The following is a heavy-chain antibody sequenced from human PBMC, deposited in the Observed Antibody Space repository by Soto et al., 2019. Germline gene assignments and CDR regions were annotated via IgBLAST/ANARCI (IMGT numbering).Heavy chain of an antibody. D-gene: IGHD4-4*01. CDR3: ARGLDNSKIGY. CDR1: RGSLNDYY. CDR2: ISQGEGT. V-gene: IGHV4-34*01. J-gene: IGHJ4*02. Sequence: SETLSLTCAVNRGSLNDYYMSWIRQSPGKGLEWIGEISQGEGTKYNPSLKSRVTMSRDLSKNQFSLRLNSVTDADSAVYYCARGLDNSKIGYWGQGTLVNVSS.